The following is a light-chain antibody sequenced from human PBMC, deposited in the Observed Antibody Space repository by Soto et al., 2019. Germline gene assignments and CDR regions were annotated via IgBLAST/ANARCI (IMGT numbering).Light chain of an antibody. J-gene: IGKJ4*01. Sequence: DIVMTQSPLSLPVTPGEPASISCRSSQSLLHSNGYNYLDWYLQKPGQSPQLLIYLGSNRASGGPDRFSGSGTSTDFTMKISRVEAWDVGVFLWLQGPQTPLTFGGGTKVEIK. CDR3: LQGPQTPLT. CDR2: LGS. V-gene: IGKV2-28*01. CDR1: QSLLHSNGYNY.